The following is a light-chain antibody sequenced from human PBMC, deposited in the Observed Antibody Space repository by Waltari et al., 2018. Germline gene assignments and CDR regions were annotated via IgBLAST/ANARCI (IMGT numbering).Light chain of an antibody. V-gene: IGKV1-5*03. CDR3: QQYSSSSRA. J-gene: IGKJ1*01. CDR1: QSIRSW. CDR2: KAS. Sequence: DIQMTQSPSTLSASVGDRVTITCRASQSIRSWLAWYQQKPGKAPKLLIYKASSLESGVPSRFTGSGSGTEFTLTISSLQPYDFATYYCQQYSSSSRAFGQGTKVEIK.